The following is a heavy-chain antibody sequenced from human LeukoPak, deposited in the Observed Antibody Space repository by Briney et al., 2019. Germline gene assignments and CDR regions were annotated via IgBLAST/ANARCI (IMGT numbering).Heavy chain of an antibody. CDR3: AGDIRFLASSPAPYGMDV. D-gene: IGHD3-3*01. CDR1: GYTFTGYY. Sequence: ASVKVSCKASGYTFTGYYMHWVRQAPGQGLEWMGWINPNSGGTNYAQKFQGWVTMTRDTSISTAYMELSRLRSDDTAVYYCAGDIRFLASSPAPYGMDVWGQGTTVTVSS. J-gene: IGHJ6*02. V-gene: IGHV1-2*04. CDR2: INPNSGGT.